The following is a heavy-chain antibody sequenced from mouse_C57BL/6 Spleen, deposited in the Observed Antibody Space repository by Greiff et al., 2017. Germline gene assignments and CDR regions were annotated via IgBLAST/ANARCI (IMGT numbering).Heavy chain of an antibody. V-gene: IGHV1-15*01. Sequence: VQLQQSGAELVRPGASVTLSCKASGYTFTDYEMHWVKQTPVHGLEWIGAIDPETGGTAYNQKFKGKAILTADKSSSTAYMELRSLTSEDSAVYYCTRGGAHFDYWGQGTTLTVSS. CDR2: IDPETGGT. J-gene: IGHJ2*01. CDR1: GYTFTDYE. CDR3: TRGGAHFDY.